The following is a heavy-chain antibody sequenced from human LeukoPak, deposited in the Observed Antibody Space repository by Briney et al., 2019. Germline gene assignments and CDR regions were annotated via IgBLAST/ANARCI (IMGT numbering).Heavy chain of an antibody. J-gene: IGHJ4*02. D-gene: IGHD3-3*01. Sequence: PGGSLRLSCAASGFTFSSAWMSWVRQAPGKGLEWVGRIRSQNHGGTTDYAAPVKGRFTISRDDSENTVYLQMNSLETADTAMYYCTTAGFLEWFLSGRISVQKYFDSWGQGTLVTVSS. CDR2: IRSQNHGGTT. CDR1: GFTFSSAW. CDR3: TTAGFLEWFLSGRISVQKYFDS. V-gene: IGHV3-15*01.